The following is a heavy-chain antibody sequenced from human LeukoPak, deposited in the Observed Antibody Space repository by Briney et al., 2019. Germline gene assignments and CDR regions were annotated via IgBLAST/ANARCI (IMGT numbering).Heavy chain of an antibody. D-gene: IGHD3-3*01. J-gene: IGHJ5*02. CDR1: GFTFSSYA. CDR3: AKCRDYDFWSGYFRTRGDWFDP. Sequence: GGSLRLSCAASGFTFSSYAMSWVRQAPGKGVEWVSAISGSGGSTYYADSVKGRFTISRDNSKNTLYLQMNSLRAEDTAVYYCAKCRDYDFWSGYFRTRGDWFDPWGQGTLVTVSS. V-gene: IGHV3-23*01. CDR2: ISGSGGST.